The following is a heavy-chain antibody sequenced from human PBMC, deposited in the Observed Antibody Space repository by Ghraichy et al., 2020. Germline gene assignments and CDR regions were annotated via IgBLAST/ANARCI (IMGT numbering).Heavy chain of an antibody. V-gene: IGHV3-64D*06. D-gene: IGHD3-22*01. CDR2: ISSNGGST. Sequence: GGSLRLSCSASGFTFSSYAMHWVRQAPGKGLEYVSAISSNGGSTYYADSVKGRFTISRDNSKNTLYLQMSSLRAEDTAVYYCVATYYYDSSGYYYDMYYFQHWGQGTLVTVSS. CDR1: GFTFSSYA. CDR3: VATYYYDSSGYYYDMYYFQH. J-gene: IGHJ1*01.